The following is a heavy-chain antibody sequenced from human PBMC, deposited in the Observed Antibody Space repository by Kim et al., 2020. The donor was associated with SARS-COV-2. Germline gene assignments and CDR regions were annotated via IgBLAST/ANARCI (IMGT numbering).Heavy chain of an antibody. V-gene: IGHV3-30*04. J-gene: IGHJ3*02. D-gene: IGHD1-26*01. Sequence: GGSLRLSCAASGFTFSSYAMHWVRQAPGKGLEWVAVISYDGNNKYYADSVKGRFTISRDNSKNTLYLQMNSLRAEDTAVYYCARVKGGSYFNAFDIWGQGTLVTVS. CDR2: ISYDGNNK. CDR3: ARVKGGSYFNAFDI. CDR1: GFTFSSYA.